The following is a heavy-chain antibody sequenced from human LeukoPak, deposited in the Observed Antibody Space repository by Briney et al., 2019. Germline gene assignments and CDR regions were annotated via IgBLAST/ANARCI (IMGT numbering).Heavy chain of an antibody. D-gene: IGHD6-19*01. J-gene: IGHJ5*02. CDR3: AKDMGSGYSSGWYPLGFDP. V-gene: IGHV3-9*01. CDR2: ISWNSGSI. CDR1: GFTFDDYA. Sequence: GGSLRLSCAASGFTFDDYAMHWVRQAPGKGLEWVSGISWNSGSIGYADSVKGRFTISRDNAKNSLYLQMNSLRAEDTALYYCAKDMGSGYSSGWYPLGFDPWGQGTLVTVPS.